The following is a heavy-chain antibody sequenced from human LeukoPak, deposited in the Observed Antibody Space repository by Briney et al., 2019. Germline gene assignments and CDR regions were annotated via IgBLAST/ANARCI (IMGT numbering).Heavy chain of an antibody. Sequence: ASVKVSCKASGYTFTSYVIHWVRQAPGQRVEWMGWINAGNGNTKYSQKFQGRVTITRDTSASTAYMELSSLRSEDTAVYYCARDLTYYYDSSGYPTFGYWGQGTLVTVSS. CDR2: INAGNGNT. CDR3: ARDLTYYYDSSGYPTFGY. J-gene: IGHJ4*02. CDR1: GYTFTSYV. D-gene: IGHD3-22*01. V-gene: IGHV1-3*01.